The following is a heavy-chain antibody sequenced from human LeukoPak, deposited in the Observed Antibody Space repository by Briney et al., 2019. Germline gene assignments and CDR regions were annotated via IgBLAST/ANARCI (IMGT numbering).Heavy chain of an antibody. CDR3: ATFRGYYYDSSGYFGY. V-gene: IGHV1-18*01. D-gene: IGHD3-22*01. CDR1: GYTFTSYG. Sequence: ASVKVSCKASGYTFTSYGISWVRQAPGQGLEWMGWISAYNGNTNYAQKFQGRVTMTEDTSTDTAYMELSSLRSEDTAVYYCATFRGYYYDSSGYFGYWGQGTLVTVSS. CDR2: ISAYNGNT. J-gene: IGHJ4*02.